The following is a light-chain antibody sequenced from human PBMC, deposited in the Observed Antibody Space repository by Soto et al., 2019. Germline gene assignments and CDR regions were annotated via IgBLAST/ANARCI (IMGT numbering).Light chain of an antibody. CDR3: QQRSNWPRT. Sequence: EIVLTQSPATLYLSPGERATLSCRASQSVSIYLAWYQQKPGQAPRLLIYHASNRATGIPARFSGSGSGTDFTLTISSLESEDFGVYYCQQRSNWPRTFGPGTRVEIK. V-gene: IGKV3-11*01. J-gene: IGKJ3*01. CDR2: HAS. CDR1: QSVSIY.